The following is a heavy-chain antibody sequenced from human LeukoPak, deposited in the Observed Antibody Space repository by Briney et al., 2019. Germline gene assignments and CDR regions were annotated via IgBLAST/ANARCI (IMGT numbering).Heavy chain of an antibody. CDR1: GGSINNRY. V-gene: IGHV4-4*07. J-gene: IGHJ6*02. CDR2: VSTNGGT. D-gene: IGHD3-3*01. Sequence: PSETLSLTCTVSGGSINNRYWNWIRQPAGKGLEWIGRVSTNGGTSYKSSLKSRVIMSMDTSKNHFSLRLSPVTAADTAVYYCARDGGGDFWSGTGYGVDVWGQGTTVIVS. CDR3: ARDGGGDFWSGTGYGVDV.